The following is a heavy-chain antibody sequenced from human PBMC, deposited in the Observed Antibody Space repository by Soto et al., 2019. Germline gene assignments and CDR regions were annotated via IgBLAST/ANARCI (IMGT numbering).Heavy chain of an antibody. CDR2: IYYSGST. Sequence: PXGTLSLTCTVSGGSVSSGSYYWSWIRQPPGKGLEWIGYIYYSGSTNYNPSLKSRVTISVDTSKNQFSLKLSSVTAADTAVYYCARAPVEMATISFDYWGQGTLVTVS. CDR1: GGSVSSGSYY. D-gene: IGHD5-12*01. J-gene: IGHJ4*02. CDR3: ARAPVEMATISFDY. V-gene: IGHV4-61*01.